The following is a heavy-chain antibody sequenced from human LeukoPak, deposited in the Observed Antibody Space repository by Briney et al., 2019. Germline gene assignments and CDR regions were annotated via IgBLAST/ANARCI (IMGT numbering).Heavy chain of an antibody. D-gene: IGHD3-10*01. CDR1: GGSFSGYY. CDR2: INHSGST. CDR3: ARDHITMVRGVDY. J-gene: IGHJ4*02. Sequence: SETLSLTCAVYGGSFSGYYWGWIRQPPGKGLEWIGEINHSGSTNYNPSLKSRVTISVDTSKNQFSLKLSSVTAADTAVYYCARDHITMVRGVDYWGQGTLVTVSS. V-gene: IGHV4-34*01.